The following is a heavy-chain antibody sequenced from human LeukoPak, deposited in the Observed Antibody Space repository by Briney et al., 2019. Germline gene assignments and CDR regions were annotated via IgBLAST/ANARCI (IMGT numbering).Heavy chain of an antibody. Sequence: SETLSLTCVVSGGSISSTNWWSWVRQPPGKGLEWIGEIYHSGSTNYNPSLKSRVIISVDKSKNQFSLKLTSVTAADTAVYYCARTEESGYNYGYFGYYYYMDVWGKGTTVTVSS. V-gene: IGHV4-4*02. CDR2: IYHSGST. CDR1: GGSISSTNW. CDR3: ARTEESGYNYGYFGYYYYMDV. D-gene: IGHD5-18*01. J-gene: IGHJ6*03.